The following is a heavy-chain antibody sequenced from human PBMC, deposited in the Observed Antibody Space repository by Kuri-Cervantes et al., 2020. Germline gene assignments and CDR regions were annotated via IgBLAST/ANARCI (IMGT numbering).Heavy chain of an antibody. CDR3: ARETSRALVG. V-gene: IGHV3-64*02. Sequence: GESLKISCAASGFTFSTYTIHWVRQAPGKGLEYVSAITGDGSGTFYAGSVRGRFTISRDNSKNTLYLQMGGLRAEDMAFYYCARETSRALVGWGQGTLVTVSS. CDR1: GFTFSTYT. CDR2: ITGDGSGT. J-gene: IGHJ4*02.